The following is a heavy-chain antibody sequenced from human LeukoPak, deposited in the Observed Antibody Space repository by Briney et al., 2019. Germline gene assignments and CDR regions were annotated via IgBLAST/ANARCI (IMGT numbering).Heavy chain of an antibody. CDR2: ISSSGSTI. CDR1: GFTFSSYE. Sequence: PGESLRLSCAASGFTFSSYEMNWVRQAPGKGLEWVSYISSSGSTIYYADSVKGRFTISRDNAKNSLYLQMNSLRAEDTAVYYCARFGGYSYGQGGSAFDIWGQGTMVTVSS. CDR3: ARFGGYSYGQGGSAFDI. J-gene: IGHJ3*02. D-gene: IGHD5-18*01. V-gene: IGHV3-48*03.